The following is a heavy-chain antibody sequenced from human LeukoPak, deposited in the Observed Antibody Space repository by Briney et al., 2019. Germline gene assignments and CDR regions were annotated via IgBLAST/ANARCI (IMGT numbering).Heavy chain of an antibody. CDR1: GFTFSNYW. CDR3: ATFTRGVWFGELRFDP. CDR2: ISYDGSNK. D-gene: IGHD3-10*01. V-gene: IGHV3-30*03. Sequence: GGSLRLSCAASGFTFSNYWMSWVRQAPGKGLEWVAVISYDGSNKYYADSVKGRFTISRDNSKNTLYLQMNSLRAEDTAVYYCATFTRGVWFGELRFDPWGQGTLVTVSS. J-gene: IGHJ5*02.